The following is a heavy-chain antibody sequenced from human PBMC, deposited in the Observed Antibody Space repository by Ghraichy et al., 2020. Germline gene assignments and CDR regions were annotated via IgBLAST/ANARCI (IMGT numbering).Heavy chain of an antibody. CDR2: ISWDGGST. J-gene: IGHJ4*02. CDR3: AKDITGDGYNSYFDY. D-gene: IGHD5-24*01. Sequence: GGSLRLSCAASGFTFDDYAMHWVRQAPGKGLEWVSLISWDGGSTYYADSVKGRFTISRDNSKNSLYLQMNSLRAEDTALYYCAKDITGDGYNSYFDYWGQGTLVTVSS. CDR1: GFTFDDYA. V-gene: IGHV3-43D*03.